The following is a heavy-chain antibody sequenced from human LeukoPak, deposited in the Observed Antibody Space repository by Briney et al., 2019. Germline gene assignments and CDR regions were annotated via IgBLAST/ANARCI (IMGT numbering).Heavy chain of an antibody. D-gene: IGHD3-16*01. Sequence: SGGSLRLSCAASGFTFSSYAMSWVRQAPGKGLEWVSAISGSGGSTYYADSVKGRFTISRDNSKNTLYMQMNSLRAEDTAVYYCAKSAGVWGRGYFDYWGQGTLVTVSS. CDR3: AKSAGVWGRGYFDY. CDR2: ISGSGGST. V-gene: IGHV3-23*01. J-gene: IGHJ4*02. CDR1: GFTFSSYA.